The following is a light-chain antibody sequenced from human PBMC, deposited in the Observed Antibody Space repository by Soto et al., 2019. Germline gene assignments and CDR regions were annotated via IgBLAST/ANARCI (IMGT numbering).Light chain of an antibody. J-gene: IGLJ2*01. Sequence: QSVLTQPPSVSGAPGQRVTISCTGSSSNIGAGYDVHWYQQLPGTAPKLLIYGNSNRPSGVPHRFSGSKSGTSASLAITGLQAEDVADYYCQSYDSSLSVVFGGGTKLTVL. CDR2: GNS. V-gene: IGLV1-40*01. CDR1: SSNIGAGYD. CDR3: QSYDSSLSVV.